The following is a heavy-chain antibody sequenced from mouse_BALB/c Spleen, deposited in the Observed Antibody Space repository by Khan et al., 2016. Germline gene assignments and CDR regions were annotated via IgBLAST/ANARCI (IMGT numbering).Heavy chain of an antibody. J-gene: IGHJ2*01. D-gene: IGHD1-1*01. Sequence: QIQLVQSGPELKKPGETVKISCKASGYTFTNYGMNWVKQAPGKGLKWMGWINTNTGEPTYAEEFKGRFAFSLETSASTAYLQINNIKNEDTATYFCARITTLVATDFDYWVQGTTLTVSS. CDR1: GYTFTNYG. CDR3: ARITTLVATDFDY. V-gene: IGHV9-3*02. CDR2: INTNTGEP.